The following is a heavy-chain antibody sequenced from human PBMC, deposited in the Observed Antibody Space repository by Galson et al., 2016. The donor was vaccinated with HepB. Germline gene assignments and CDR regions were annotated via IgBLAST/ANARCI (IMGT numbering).Heavy chain of an antibody. D-gene: IGHD7-27*01. V-gene: IGHV3-23*01. CDR1: GFTFSNYA. J-gene: IGHJ4*02. CDR2: ISSTGGTT. CDR3: ARSYLLGRGFGS. Sequence: SLRLSCAASGFTFSNYAMTWVRQAPGKGLEWVSGISSTGGTTYYADSVRGRFIISRDNSKNTLYLQMNSLRAEDTAEYYCARSYLLGRGFGSWGQGTLVTVSS.